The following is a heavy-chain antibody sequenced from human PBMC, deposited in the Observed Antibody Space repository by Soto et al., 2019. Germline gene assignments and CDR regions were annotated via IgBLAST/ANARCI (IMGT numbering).Heavy chain of an antibody. Sequence: QITLKESGPTLVKPTQTLTLTCTFSGFSLSTSGVGVGWIRQPPGKALEWLALIYWNDDKRYSPSLKSRLTITKDTSKNQVVLTMTNMDPVDTATYYCAYISITVTTSPAYNWFDPWGQGTLVTVSS. CDR2: IYWNDDK. D-gene: IGHD4-4*01. V-gene: IGHV2-5*01. CDR1: GFSLSTSGVG. CDR3: AYISITVTTSPAYNWFDP. J-gene: IGHJ5*02.